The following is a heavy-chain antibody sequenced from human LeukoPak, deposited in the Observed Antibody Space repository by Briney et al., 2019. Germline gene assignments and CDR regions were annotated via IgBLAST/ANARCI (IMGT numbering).Heavy chain of an antibody. V-gene: IGHV3-48*04. CDR3: ARGLGLNAFDI. Sequence: GGSLRLSCAASGFTFSSYSMNWVRQAPGKGLEWVSYISSSSSTIYYADSVKGRFTISRDNAKNSLYLQMNSLRAEDTAVYYCARGLGLNAFDIWGQGTMVTVSS. CDR1: GFTFSSYS. CDR2: ISSSSSTI. D-gene: IGHD7-27*01. J-gene: IGHJ3*02.